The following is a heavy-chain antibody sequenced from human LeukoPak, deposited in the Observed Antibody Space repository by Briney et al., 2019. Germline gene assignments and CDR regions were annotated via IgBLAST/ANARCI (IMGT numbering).Heavy chain of an antibody. CDR2: ISFYNGNT. Sequence: GASVKVSCKASGYTLTSHGISWVRQAPGQGLEWMGWISFYNGNTNYAQKLQGRMTMTTDTSTSTAYMELRRLRFDDTAVYYCARDQAPRGIDYWGQGTLVTVSS. CDR3: ARDQAPRGIDY. J-gene: IGHJ4*02. V-gene: IGHV1-18*01. CDR1: GYTLTSHG. D-gene: IGHD3-10*01.